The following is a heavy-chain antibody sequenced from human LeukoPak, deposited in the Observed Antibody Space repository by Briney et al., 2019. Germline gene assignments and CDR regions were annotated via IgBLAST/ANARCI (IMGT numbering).Heavy chain of an antibody. CDR2: ISYDGSNK. Sequence: GGSLRLSCAASGFTFSSYVMHWVRQAPGKGLEWVAVISYDGSNKYYADSVKGRFTISRDNSKNTLYLQMSSLRPEDTAVYYCAILRRGYWGQGTLVTVSS. D-gene: IGHD3-10*01. CDR1: GFTFSSYV. CDR3: AILRRGY. J-gene: IGHJ4*02. V-gene: IGHV3-30*03.